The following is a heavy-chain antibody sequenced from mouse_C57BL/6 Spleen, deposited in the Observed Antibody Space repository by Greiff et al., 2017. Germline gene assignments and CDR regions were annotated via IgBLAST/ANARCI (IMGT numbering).Heavy chain of an antibody. CDR1: GYTFTSYW. J-gene: IGHJ2*01. CDR2: IYPSDSET. Sequence: QVQLQQSGAELVRPGSSVKLSCKASGYTFTSYWMDWVKQRPGQGLEWIGNIYPSDSETHYNQKFKDKATLTVDKSSSTAYMQLSSLTSEDSAVYYCARYGYGSSLLDYWGQGTTLTVSS. V-gene: IGHV1-61*01. CDR3: ARYGYGSSLLDY. D-gene: IGHD1-1*01.